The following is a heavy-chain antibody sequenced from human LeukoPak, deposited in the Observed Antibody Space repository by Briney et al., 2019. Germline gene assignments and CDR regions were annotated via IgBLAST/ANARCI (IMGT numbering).Heavy chain of an antibody. Sequence: ASVKVSCKASGYTFTSYAVNGVRQAPGQGLEWMGWINTNTGNPTYAQGFTGRFVFSLDTSVCTAYLQISSLKAEDTAVYYCARLVCSLSYYYGSGSSGEDFDYWGQGTLVTVSS. CDR1: GYTFTSYA. V-gene: IGHV7-4-1*02. CDR2: INTNTGNP. CDR3: ARLVCSLSYYYGSGSSGEDFDY. J-gene: IGHJ4*02. D-gene: IGHD3-10*01.